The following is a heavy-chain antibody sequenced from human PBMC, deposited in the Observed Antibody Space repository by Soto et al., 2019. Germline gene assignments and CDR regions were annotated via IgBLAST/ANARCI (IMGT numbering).Heavy chain of an antibody. CDR3: AKVWTEKGYCTSMSCLYYFDY. J-gene: IGHJ4*02. V-gene: IGHV3-23*01. D-gene: IGHD2-2*01. Sequence: EVQLLESGGGLVQPGGSLRLSCEASGFTFSSHAMSWVRQAPGRGLEWVSTISDGGSTYYTDSVKGRFTISRDNSKNTLYLQMNSLRAEDTAVYYCAKVWTEKGYCTSMSCLYYFDYWGQGTLVTVSS. CDR2: ISDGGST. CDR1: GFTFSSHA.